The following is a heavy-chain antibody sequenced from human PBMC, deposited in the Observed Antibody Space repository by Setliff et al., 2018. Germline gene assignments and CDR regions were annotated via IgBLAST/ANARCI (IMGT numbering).Heavy chain of an antibody. CDR1: GDSISRAKYY. Sequence: PSETLSLTCTVSGDSISRAKYYWTWIRQPPGKGLEYIGYINYSGSTNYNPSLKSRVTISGDTSKNQVSLRLSSVTAADTAVYYCATRKSSGRLYYMDVWGKGTTVTVSS. J-gene: IGHJ6*03. D-gene: IGHD1-26*01. CDR2: INYSGST. V-gene: IGHV4-61*01. CDR3: ATRKSSGRLYYMDV.